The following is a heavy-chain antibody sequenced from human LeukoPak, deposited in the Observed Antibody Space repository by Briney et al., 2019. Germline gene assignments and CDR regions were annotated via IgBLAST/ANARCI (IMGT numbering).Heavy chain of an antibody. CDR2: VNWNGGST. Sequence: GGSLRLSCAASGFTFSRYWMSWVRQAPGKGLEWVSTVNWNGGSTSYADSVKGRFTISRDNAKNSLYLQMSSLRADDTAFYYCARGGTVTTFDYWGQGTLVTVSS. CDR3: ARGGTVTTFDY. D-gene: IGHD4-11*01. J-gene: IGHJ4*02. V-gene: IGHV3-20*04. CDR1: GFTFSRYW.